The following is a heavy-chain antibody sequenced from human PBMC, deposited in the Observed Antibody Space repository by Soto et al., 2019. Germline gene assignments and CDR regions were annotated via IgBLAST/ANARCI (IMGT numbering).Heavy chain of an antibody. D-gene: IGHD1-1*01. CDR1: KFTFSSYA. CDR2: ISGSGSST. CDR3: ANFPTTGQGWAFQVQGFYFDY. V-gene: IGHV3-23*01. Sequence: GGSLRLSCAASKFTFSSYAMSWVRQAPGKGLEWVSAISGSGSSTYYADSVKGRFTISRDNSKNTLYLQMNSLRAEDTAVYYCANFPTTGQGWAFQVQGFYFDYWGQGTLVTVSS. J-gene: IGHJ4*02.